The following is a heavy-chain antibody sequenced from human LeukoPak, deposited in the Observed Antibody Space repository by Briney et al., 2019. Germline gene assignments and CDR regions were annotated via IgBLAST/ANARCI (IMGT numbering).Heavy chain of an antibody. Sequence: GSLRLSCAASGFTFSSYSMNWVRQPPGKGLEWIGSIYYSGSTYCNPSLKSRVTISVDTSKNQFSLKLSSVTAADTAVYYCARLTGYSPPFFDYWGQGTLVTVSS. CDR3: ARLTGYSPPFFDY. V-gene: IGHV4-39*01. CDR1: GFTFSSYSMN. D-gene: IGHD1-26*01. J-gene: IGHJ4*02. CDR2: IYYSGST.